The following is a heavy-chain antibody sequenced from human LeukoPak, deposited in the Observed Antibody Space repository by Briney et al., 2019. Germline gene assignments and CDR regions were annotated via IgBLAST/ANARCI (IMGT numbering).Heavy chain of an antibody. CDR2: INPDRGGT. J-gene: IGHJ5*02. Sequence: ASVKVSCKASGYTFTGYYIHWVRQAPGQGLEWMGWINPDRGGTTYAQKFQGRVTMTEDTSTDTAYMELSSLRSEDTAVYYCARGEPNWFDPWGQGTLVTVSS. V-gene: IGHV1-2*02. CDR3: ARGEPNWFDP. CDR1: GYTFTGYY.